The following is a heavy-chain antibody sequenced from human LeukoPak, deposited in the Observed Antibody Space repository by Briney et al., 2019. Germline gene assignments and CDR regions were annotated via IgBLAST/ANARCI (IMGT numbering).Heavy chain of an antibody. V-gene: IGHV3-48*03. CDR1: GFTFSSYE. D-gene: IGHD1-26*01. CDR2: ISSSGSTI. J-gene: IGHJ4*02. CDR3: TRDPILGAPDYFDY. Sequence: QTGGSLRLSCAASGFTFSSYEMNWVRQAPGKGLEWVSYISSSGSTIYYADSVKGRFTISRDNAKNSLYLQMNSLRAEDTAVYYCTRDPILGAPDYFDYWGQGTLVTVSS.